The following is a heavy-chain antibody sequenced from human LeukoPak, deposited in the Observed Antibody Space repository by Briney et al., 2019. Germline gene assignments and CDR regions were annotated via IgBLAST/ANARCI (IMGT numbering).Heavy chain of an antibody. J-gene: IGHJ5*02. CDR1: GGSISSYY. V-gene: IGHV4-59*01. Sequence: PSENLSLTCTVSGGSISSYYWSWLRQPPGKGLEWIGYIYYSGSANYNPSLKSRVTISVDTSKNQFSLKLASVSAADTAVYYCARGGTQLTFPAWGQGTLVTVSS. CDR3: ARGGTQLTFPA. CDR2: IYYSGSA. D-gene: IGHD4/OR15-4a*01.